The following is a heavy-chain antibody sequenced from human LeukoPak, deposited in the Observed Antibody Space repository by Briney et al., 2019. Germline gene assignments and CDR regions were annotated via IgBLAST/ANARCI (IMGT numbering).Heavy chain of an antibody. D-gene: IGHD1-26*01. V-gene: IGHV4-59*01. CDR1: GGSISSYY. J-gene: IGHJ4*02. CDR2: ISYSGST. Sequence: SETLSLTCTVSGGSISSYYWSWIRQPPGKGLEWIGYISYSGSTNYNPSLKSRVTISPDTSKNQFSLNLSSVTAADTAVYYCARTTTSFDDWGQGTLVTVSS. CDR3: ARTTTSFDD.